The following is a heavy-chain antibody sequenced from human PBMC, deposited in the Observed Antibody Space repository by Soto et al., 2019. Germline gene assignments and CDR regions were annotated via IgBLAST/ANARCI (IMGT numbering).Heavy chain of an antibody. CDR2: IWYDGSNK. CDR3: ARGSPYYYGSGSYLNY. J-gene: IGHJ4*02. D-gene: IGHD3-10*01. Sequence: SLRLSCAASGFTFSSYGMHWVRQAPGKGLEWVAVIWYDGSNKYYADSVKGRFTISRDNSENTLYLQTNSLRAEDTAVYYCARGSPYYYGSGSYLNYWGQGTLVTVSS. V-gene: IGHV3-33*01. CDR1: GFTFSSYG.